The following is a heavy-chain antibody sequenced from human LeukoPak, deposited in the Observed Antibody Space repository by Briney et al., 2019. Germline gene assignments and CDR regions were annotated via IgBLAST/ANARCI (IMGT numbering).Heavy chain of an antibody. Sequence: GGSLRLSCAASGFTFSSYGMHWVRQAPGKGLEWVAVISYDGSNKYYADSVKGRFTISRDNSKNTLSLQMNSLRTEDTAVYYCARAALSSGWKAGVNYWGQGTLVTVSS. V-gene: IGHV3-30*03. CDR2: ISYDGSNK. CDR3: ARAALSSGWKAGVNY. D-gene: IGHD6-19*01. CDR1: GFTFSSYG. J-gene: IGHJ4*02.